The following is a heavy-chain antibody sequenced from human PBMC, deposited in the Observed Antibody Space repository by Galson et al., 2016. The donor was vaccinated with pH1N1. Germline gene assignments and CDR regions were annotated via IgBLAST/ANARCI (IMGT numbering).Heavy chain of an antibody. CDR3: ARQYDFGDYRGNAFDI. CDR2: VNPGGSTI. D-gene: IGHD4-17*01. J-gene: IGHJ3*02. V-gene: IGHV5-51*03. CDR1: GYSFISQW. Sequence: QSGAEVKKPGESLKISCKASGYSFISQWIAWVRQVPRKGLEWVGVVNPGGSTIRYSPSFQGQVTIPSDKSISTAYRQWISLRASDTATYYCARQYDFGDYRGNAFDIWGQGTVVLVSS.